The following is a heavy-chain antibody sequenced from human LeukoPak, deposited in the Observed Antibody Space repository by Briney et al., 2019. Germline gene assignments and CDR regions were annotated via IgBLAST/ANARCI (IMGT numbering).Heavy chain of an antibody. CDR3: ARSNGSGSYIHWYFDL. CDR2: IIPIFGTA. Sequence: SVKVSCKASGGTFSSYAISWVRQAPGQGLEWMGGIIPIFGTANYAQKFQGRVTITTDESTSTAYMELSSLRSEDTAVYYCARSNGSGSYIHWYFDLWGRGTLVTVSS. J-gene: IGHJ2*01. D-gene: IGHD3-10*01. V-gene: IGHV1-69*05. CDR1: GGTFSSYA.